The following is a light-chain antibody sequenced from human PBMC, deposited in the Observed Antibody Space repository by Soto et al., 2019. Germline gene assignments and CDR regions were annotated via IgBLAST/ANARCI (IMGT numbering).Light chain of an antibody. J-gene: IGLJ1*01. Sequence: QSALTQPASVSGSPGQSITISCTGTSSDVGGYNYVSWYQEHPGQAPKLMIYDVSNRPSGVSNRFSGSKSGSTASLTISGLLAEDEADYYCISYTSSSTLVFGTGTKLTAL. CDR2: DVS. CDR1: SSDVGGYNY. V-gene: IGLV2-14*01. CDR3: ISYTSSSTLV.